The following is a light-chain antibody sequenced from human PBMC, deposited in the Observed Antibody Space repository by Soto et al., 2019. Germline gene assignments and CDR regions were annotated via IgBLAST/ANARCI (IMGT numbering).Light chain of an antibody. V-gene: IGKV1-39*01. CDR2: AAS. J-gene: IGKJ1*01. CDR1: QSISSY. CDR3: QHYNSYSEA. Sequence: DIQMTQSPSSLSASVVDRVTITCRASQSISSYLNWYQQKPGKAPKLLIYAASSLQSGVPSRFSGSGSGTEFTLTISSLQPEDFATYYCQHYNSYSEAFGQGTKVDIK.